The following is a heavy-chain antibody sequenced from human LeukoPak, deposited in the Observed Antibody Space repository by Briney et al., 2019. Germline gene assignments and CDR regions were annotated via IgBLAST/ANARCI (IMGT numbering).Heavy chain of an antibody. CDR2: ISGSGSTF. CDR1: GFTFSSYE. D-gene: IGHD6-13*01. J-gene: IGHJ4*02. Sequence: GGSLRLSCAASGFTFSSYEINWVRQVPGKGLEWVAHISGSGSTFYYAESVKGRFTISRDNPKNSLYLQMNSLTAEDTAIYYCARDGFGSSWYIDFWGQGTLVTVSS. CDR3: ARDGFGSSWYIDF. V-gene: IGHV3-48*03.